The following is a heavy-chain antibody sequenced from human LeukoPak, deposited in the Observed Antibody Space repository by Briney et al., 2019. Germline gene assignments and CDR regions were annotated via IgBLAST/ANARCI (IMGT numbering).Heavy chain of an antibody. D-gene: IGHD2-2*01. V-gene: IGHV3-7*03. CDR3: ARDLYCSSTSCYDYYYYGMDV. Sequence: GGSLRLSCAASGSTFSSYWMSWVRQAPGKGLEWVANIKQDGSEKYYVDSVKGRFTISRDNAKNSLYLQMNSLRAEDTAVYYCARDLYCSSTSCYDYYYYGMDVWGQGTTVTVSS. CDR1: GSTFSSYW. J-gene: IGHJ6*02. CDR2: IKQDGSEK.